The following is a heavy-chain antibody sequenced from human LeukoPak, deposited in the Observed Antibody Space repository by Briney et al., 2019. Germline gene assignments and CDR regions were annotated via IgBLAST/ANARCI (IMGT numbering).Heavy chain of an antibody. V-gene: IGHV1-18*01. CDR2: ISAYNGNT. CDR1: GYTFTSYG. J-gene: IGHJ4*02. D-gene: IGHD3-3*01. CDR3: ARDTIYPRSIDFGY. Sequence: ASVKVSCKASGYTFTSYGISWVRQAPGQGLEWMGWISAYNGNTNYAQKLQGRVTMTTDTSTSTAYMELRSLRSDDTAVYYCARDTIYPRSIDFGYWGQGTLVTVSS.